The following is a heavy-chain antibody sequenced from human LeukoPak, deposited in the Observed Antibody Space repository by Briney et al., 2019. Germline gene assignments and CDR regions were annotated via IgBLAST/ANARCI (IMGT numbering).Heavy chain of an antibody. CDR3: AKGVHSSSWYGAFDY. D-gene: IGHD6-13*01. Sequence: SETLSLTCTVSGGSISSYYWNWIRQPPGKGLEWIAYIYYSGNTNYNPSLKSRVTISVDTSKNQFSLKLSSVTAADTAVYYCAKGVHSSSWYGAFDYWGQGTLVTVSS. CDR2: IYYSGNT. J-gene: IGHJ4*02. V-gene: IGHV4-59*12. CDR1: GGSISSYY.